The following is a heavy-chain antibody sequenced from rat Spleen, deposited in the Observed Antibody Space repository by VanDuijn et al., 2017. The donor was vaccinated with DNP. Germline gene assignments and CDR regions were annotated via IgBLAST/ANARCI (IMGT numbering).Heavy chain of an antibody. CDR2: IRSGGST. D-gene: IGHD1-11*01. Sequence: QVQLKETGPGLVQPTQTLSITCTVSGFSLTSYYMQWVRQTPGKGLEWMGFIRSGGSTEYNSEFKSRLSISRDTSKNQVFLKMNSLKTEDTGVYYCARDRDYGLDYWGQGVMVTVSS. J-gene: IGHJ2*01. CDR1: GFSLTSYY. V-gene: IGHV2-65*01. CDR3: ARDRDYGLDY.